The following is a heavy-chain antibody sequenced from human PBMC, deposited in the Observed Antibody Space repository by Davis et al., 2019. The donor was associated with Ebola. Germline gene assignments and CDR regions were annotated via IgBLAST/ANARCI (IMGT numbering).Heavy chain of an antibody. CDR2: INPNSGGT. CDR1: GYTFTGYY. J-gene: IGHJ6*02. CDR3: ARSLAIAAGMDV. Sequence: ASVTVSCKASGYTFTGYYMHWLRQPPGQGLEWMGWINPNSGGTNYAQKFQGWVTMTRDTSISTAYMELSRLRSDNTAVYYCARSLAIAAGMDVWGQGTTVTVSS. D-gene: IGHD6-25*01. V-gene: IGHV1-2*04.